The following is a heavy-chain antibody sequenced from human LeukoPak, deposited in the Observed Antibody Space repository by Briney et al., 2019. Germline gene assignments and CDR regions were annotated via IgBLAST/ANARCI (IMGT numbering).Heavy chain of an antibody. CDR1: GFSFSSYA. D-gene: IGHD1-26*01. V-gene: IGHV3-23*01. Sequence: GGSLRLSCTASGFSFSSYAMSWVRQAPGKGLEWVSAISGSDGSTYYAGSVKGRFTISRDNSKNTPYLQMNSLRAEDTAVYYCAKTTVYSGSYYDYWGQGTLVTVSS. CDR2: ISGSDGST. CDR3: AKTTVYSGSYYDY. J-gene: IGHJ4*02.